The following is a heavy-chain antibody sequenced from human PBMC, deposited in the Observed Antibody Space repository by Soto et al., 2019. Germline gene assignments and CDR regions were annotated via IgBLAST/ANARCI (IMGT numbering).Heavy chain of an antibody. Sequence: PGGSLRLSCAASEFTVSSSYMTWVRQAPGKGLEWVSVIYSGGSTYYADSVRGRFTISRDNSKNTLYLQMNSLRAEDTAVYYCARAPPYCSSTSCPGTFDIWGQETMVTVSS. V-gene: IGHV3-53*01. CDR2: IYSGGST. D-gene: IGHD2-2*01. CDR3: ARAPPYCSSTSCPGTFDI. CDR1: EFTVSSSY. J-gene: IGHJ3*02.